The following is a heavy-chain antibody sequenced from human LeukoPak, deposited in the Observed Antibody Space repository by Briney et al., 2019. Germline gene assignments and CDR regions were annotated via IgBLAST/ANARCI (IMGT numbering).Heavy chain of an antibody. CDR2: MNANSGNT. CDR3: PRDYGAYCSGGSCYSSNWFDP. J-gene: IGHJ5*02. Sequence: GASVKVSCKASGYTFTRDGIRWVRQAPGEGGERMGWMNANSGNTGFAPKFQGRLPITSNPSISTAYIELSTLRSYDTAVYYCPRDYGAYCSGGSCYSSNWFDPWGQGTLVTVSS. D-gene: IGHD2-15*01. CDR1: GYTFTRDG. V-gene: IGHV1-8*03.